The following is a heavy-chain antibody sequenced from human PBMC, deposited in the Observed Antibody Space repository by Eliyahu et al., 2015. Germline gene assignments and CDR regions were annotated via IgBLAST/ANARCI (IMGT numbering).Heavy chain of an antibody. V-gene: IGHV3-7*05. CDR2: IKQDGSEK. J-gene: IGHJ6*02. D-gene: IGHD4-17*01. CDR1: GFTXSSYW. Sequence: EVQLVESGGGLVQPGGSLRLSCAASGFTXSSYWMSWVRQAPGKGLEWVANIKQDGSEKYYVDXVKGRFTISRDNAKNSLYLQMNSLRAEDTAVYYCAREVWYGDEGAGMDVWGQGTTVTVSS. CDR3: AREVWYGDEGAGMDV.